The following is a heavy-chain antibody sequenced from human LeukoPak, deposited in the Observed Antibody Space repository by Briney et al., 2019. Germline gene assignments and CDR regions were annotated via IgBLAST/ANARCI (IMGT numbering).Heavy chain of an antibody. CDR1: GGSFSGYY. V-gene: IGHV4-34*01. CDR3: ARAPTGRDFDY. CDR2: INHSGST. D-gene: IGHD1-1*01. Sequence: SETLSLTCAVYGGSFSGYYWNWIRQPPGKGLEWIGEINHSGSTNYNPSLKSRVTMSVDTSKNQFSLKLSSVTAADTAVYYCARAPTGRDFDYWGQGTLVTGSS. J-gene: IGHJ4*02.